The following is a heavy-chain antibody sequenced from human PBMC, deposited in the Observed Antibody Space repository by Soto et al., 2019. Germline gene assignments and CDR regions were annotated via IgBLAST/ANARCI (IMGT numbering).Heavy chain of an antibody. Sequence: QVQLVESGGGVVQPGTSLRLSCAASGFTFSFYGMHWVRQAPGKGLEWVAVIWYDGNIKTYADSVKGRFTISRDNSENTLYLQMNSLRAEDTAAYYCARWGGSATVPYCDYWGQGALVTVSS. V-gene: IGHV3-33*01. CDR3: ARWGGSATVPYCDY. D-gene: IGHD4-4*01. CDR2: IWYDGNIK. CDR1: GFTFSFYG. J-gene: IGHJ4*02.